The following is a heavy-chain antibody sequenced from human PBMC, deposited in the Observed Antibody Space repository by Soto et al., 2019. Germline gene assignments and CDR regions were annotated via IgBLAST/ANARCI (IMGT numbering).Heavy chain of an antibody. D-gene: IGHD3-22*01. CDR3: AREGYYDNNAXFDS. V-gene: IGHV4-4*07. Sequence: SETLSLTCTVSGASVRNYYWSWILQPVAGKGLEWIGHVSSSGSSHYRPSLKSRLTMSLDTSKKQLSLKLTSVTAADTAVYCCAREGYYDNNAXFDSWGQGTLVTVSS. CDR2: VSSSGSS. CDR1: GASVRNYY. J-gene: IGHJ5*01.